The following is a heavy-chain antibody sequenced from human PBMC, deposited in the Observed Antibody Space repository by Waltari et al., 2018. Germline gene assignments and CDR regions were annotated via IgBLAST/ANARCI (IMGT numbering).Heavy chain of an antibody. CDR2: IKSRAEGGTT. CDR1: GFTFDHDW. D-gene: IGHD2-21*01. V-gene: IGHV3-15*01. Sequence: EVQLVESGGGLVKPGGSLRLSCAASGFTFDHDWLSWFRQAPGKGLEWVGRIKSRAEGGTTDYVAPVEGRFTISRDDSKNTLYLQMSSLKTEDTAVYYCTAAISSCSCYDSWGQGTLVTVSS. J-gene: IGHJ4*02. CDR3: TAAISSCSCYDS.